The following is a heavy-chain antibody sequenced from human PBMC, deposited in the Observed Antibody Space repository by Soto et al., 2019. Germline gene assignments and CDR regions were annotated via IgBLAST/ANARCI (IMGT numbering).Heavy chain of an antibody. CDR2: ISGSGGST. V-gene: IGHV3-23*01. Sequence: PGGSLRLSCAASGFTFSSYAMSWVRQAPGQGLEWVSAISGSGGSTYSADSVKGRFTISKDNSKNTLYLQMNSLRAEDTAVYYCAKDTFSDDFWSGSLDYWGQGTLVTVSS. CDR1: GFTFSSYA. D-gene: IGHD3-3*01. J-gene: IGHJ4*02. CDR3: AKDTFSDDFWSGSLDY.